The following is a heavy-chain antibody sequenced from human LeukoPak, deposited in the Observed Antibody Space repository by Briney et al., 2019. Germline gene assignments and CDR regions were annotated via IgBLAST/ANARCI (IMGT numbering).Heavy chain of an antibody. Sequence: PSETLSLTCAVSGYSISSGYYWGWIRQPPGKGLEWIGSIYHSGSTYYNPFLKSRVTISVDTSKNQFSLKLSSVTAADTAVYYCARDFGAAAAPGDFDYWGQGTLVTVSS. V-gene: IGHV4-38-2*02. CDR3: ARDFGAAAAPGDFDY. J-gene: IGHJ4*02. CDR1: GYSISSGYY. D-gene: IGHD6-13*01. CDR2: IYHSGST.